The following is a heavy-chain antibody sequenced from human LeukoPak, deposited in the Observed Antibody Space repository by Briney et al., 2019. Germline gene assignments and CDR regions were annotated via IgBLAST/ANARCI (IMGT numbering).Heavy chain of an antibody. J-gene: IGHJ3*02. CDR1: GGSISHYH. CDR3: ARDGGAFDI. V-gene: IGHV4-59*01. Sequence: PSETLSLTCTVSGGSISHYHWSWIRQPPGKGPEWIGYIYYSGTTNYNPSLKSRVTISVDTSKNQFSLKLNSVTAADTAVYYCARDGGAFDIWGQGTMVTVSS. CDR2: IYYSGTT.